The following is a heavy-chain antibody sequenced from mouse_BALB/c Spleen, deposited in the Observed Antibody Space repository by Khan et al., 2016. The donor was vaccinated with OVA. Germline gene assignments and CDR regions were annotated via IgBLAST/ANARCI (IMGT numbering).Heavy chain of an antibody. CDR3: ARNFAPWFAY. CDR1: GYTFTDYV. J-gene: IGHJ3*01. CDR2: IYPGSGST. Sequence: QVQLQQSGPELVKPGASVKMSCKASGYTFTDYVINWVKQRTGKGLEWIGEIYPGSGSTYYNEKFKGKATLTADKSSNTAYMQLSSLTSEDSDVYVCARNFAPWFAYWGQGTLVTVSA. V-gene: IGHV1-77*01.